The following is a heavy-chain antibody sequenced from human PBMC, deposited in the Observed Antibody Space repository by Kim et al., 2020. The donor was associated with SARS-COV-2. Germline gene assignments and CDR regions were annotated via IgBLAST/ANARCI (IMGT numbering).Heavy chain of an antibody. V-gene: IGHV4-31*03. J-gene: IGHJ4*02. CDR2: IYYSGST. Sequence: SETLSLTCTVSGGSISSGGYYWSWIRQHPGKGLEWIGYIYYSGSTYYNPSLKSRVTISVDTSKNQFSLKLSSVTAADTAMYYCARGGSLYYYDSSGYYCCGQGTLVTVSS. CDR1: GGSISSGGYY. CDR3: ARGGSLYYYDSSGYYC. D-gene: IGHD3-22*01.